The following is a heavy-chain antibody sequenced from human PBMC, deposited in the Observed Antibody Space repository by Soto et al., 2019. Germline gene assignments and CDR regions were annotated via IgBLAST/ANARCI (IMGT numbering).Heavy chain of an antibody. J-gene: IGHJ6*03. CDR2: INHSGST. V-gene: IGHV4-34*01. Sequence: SETLSLTCAVYGGSFSGYYWSWIRQPPGKGLEWIGEINHSGSTNYNPSLKSRVTISVDTSKNQFSLKLSSVTAADTAVYYCARAGFPGYMDVWGKGTTVTVSS. CDR1: GGSFSGYY. CDR3: ARAGFPGYMDV.